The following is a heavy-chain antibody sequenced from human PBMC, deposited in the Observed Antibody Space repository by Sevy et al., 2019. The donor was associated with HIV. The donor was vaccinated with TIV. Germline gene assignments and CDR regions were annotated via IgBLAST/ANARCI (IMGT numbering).Heavy chain of an antibody. Sequence: SETLSLTCTVSGGSISSSSYYWGWIRQPPGKGLEWIGSIYYSGSTYYNPSLKSPVTISVDTSKNQFSLRLSSVTAADTAVYYCARQLVYCGGDCYTRSIYYFDYWGQGTLVTVSS. CDR2: IYYSGST. CDR1: GGSISSSSYY. CDR3: ARQLVYCGGDCYTRSIYYFDY. V-gene: IGHV4-39*01. J-gene: IGHJ4*02. D-gene: IGHD2-21*01.